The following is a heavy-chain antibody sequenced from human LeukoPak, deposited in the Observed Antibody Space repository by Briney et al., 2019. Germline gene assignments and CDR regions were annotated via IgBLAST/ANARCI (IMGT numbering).Heavy chain of an antibody. CDR2: IIPIFGTA. CDR1: GGTFSSYA. V-gene: IGHV1-69*13. Sequence: SVKVSCKASGGTFSSYAISWVRQAPGQGLEWMGGIIPIFGTANYAQKFQGRVTITADESTSTAYMELSSLRSEDTAVYYCARASPDTYYDFWSGYYPFDYWGQGTLVTVSS. CDR3: ARASPDTYYDFWSGYYPFDY. J-gene: IGHJ4*02. D-gene: IGHD3-3*01.